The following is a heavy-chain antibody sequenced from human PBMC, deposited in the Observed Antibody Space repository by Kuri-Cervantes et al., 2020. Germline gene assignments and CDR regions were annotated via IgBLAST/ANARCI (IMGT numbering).Heavy chain of an antibody. D-gene: IGHD5/OR15-5a*01. Sequence: SETLSLTCAVYGGSFSGYYWSWIRQPPGKGLEWIGEINHSGSTNYNPSLKSRVTISVDTSKNQFSLKLSSVTAADTAVYYCARSVWGYYYYYMDVWGKGTTVTVSS. CDR3: ARSVWGYYYYYMDV. CDR1: GGSFSGYY. CDR2: INHSGST. V-gene: IGHV4-34*01. J-gene: IGHJ6*03.